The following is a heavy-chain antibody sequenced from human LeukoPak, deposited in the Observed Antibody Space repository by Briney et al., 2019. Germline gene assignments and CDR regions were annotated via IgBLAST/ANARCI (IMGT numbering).Heavy chain of an antibody. V-gene: IGHV1-3*01. J-gene: IGHJ4*02. D-gene: IGHD6-25*01. CDR1: GYTFTSYA. CDR3: ARDTSSAPFRY. CDR2: INAGNGNT. Sequence: ASVKVSCKASGYTFTSYAMHWVRQAPGQRLEWMGWINAGNGNTKYSQKFQGRVTIARDTSASTAYMELSSLRSEDTAVYYCARDTSSAPFRYWGQGTLVTVSS.